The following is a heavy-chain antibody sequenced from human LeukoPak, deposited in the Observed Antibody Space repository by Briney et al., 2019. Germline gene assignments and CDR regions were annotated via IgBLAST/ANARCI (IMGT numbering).Heavy chain of an antibody. Sequence: PSETLSLTCTVSGDSISTYYWSWIRQPAGKGLEWIGRIYISGRTNYNLSLESRVTLSLDTSKTQFSLKLRSVTAADTAVYYCAKGPYTNFFDSWGHGTLVTVSS. J-gene: IGHJ4*01. D-gene: IGHD4-11*01. CDR1: GDSISTYY. CDR2: IYISGRT. CDR3: AKGPYTNFFDS. V-gene: IGHV4-4*07.